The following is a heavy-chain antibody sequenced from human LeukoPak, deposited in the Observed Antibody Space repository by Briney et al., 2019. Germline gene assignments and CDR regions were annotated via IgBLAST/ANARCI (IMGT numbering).Heavy chain of an antibody. V-gene: IGHV3-9*01. Sequence: PGRSLRLSCAASGFTFDDHVMHWVRQGPGKGLEWVSGITWNSGTIQYAVSVKGRFTASRDDAKNSLYLQLNSLRPDDTAFYVCVRGQARVTTPSGWVSHFDRWGLGTLVTVSS. CDR3: VRGQARVTTPSGWVSHFDR. CDR1: GFTFDDHV. CDR2: ITWNSGTI. D-gene: IGHD4-17*01. J-gene: IGHJ4*02.